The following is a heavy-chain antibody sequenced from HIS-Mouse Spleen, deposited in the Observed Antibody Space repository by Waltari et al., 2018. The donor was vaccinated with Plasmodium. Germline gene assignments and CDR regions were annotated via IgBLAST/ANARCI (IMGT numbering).Heavy chain of an antibody. CDR3: ARDRRGYWYFDL. D-gene: IGHD5-12*01. V-gene: IGHV3-7*01. CDR2: IKQDGSEK. J-gene: IGHJ2*01. Sequence: EVQLVESGGGWVQPGGSLRLSCAASGFTFSSYWMGWVRQAPGEGLEWVANIKQDGSEKYYVDSVKGRFTISRDNAKNSLYLQMNSLRAEDTAVYYCARDRRGYWYFDLWGSGTLVTVSS. CDR1: GFTFSSYW.